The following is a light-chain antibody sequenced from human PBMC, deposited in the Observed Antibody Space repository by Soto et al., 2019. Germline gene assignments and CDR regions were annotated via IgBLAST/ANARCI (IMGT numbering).Light chain of an antibody. CDR1: QGIASY. J-gene: IGKJ4*01. Sequence: DVQMSESPFSLSASVGDRVTITCRASQGIASYLAWFQQKPGKVPKLLIYAASTLQSGVPSRFSGSGSGTDFTLTISSLQPEDVATYYCQKYNSAPLTFGGGTKVDIK. CDR2: AAS. CDR3: QKYNSAPLT. V-gene: IGKV1-27*01.